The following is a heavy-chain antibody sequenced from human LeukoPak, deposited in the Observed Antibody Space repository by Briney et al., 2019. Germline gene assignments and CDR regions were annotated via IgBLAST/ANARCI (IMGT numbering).Heavy chain of an antibody. V-gene: IGHV3-53*01. Sequence: PGGSLRLSCAASGFTVSSSYMNWARQAPGKGLEWVSVLYSGGNTYYADSVKGRFTISRDNSKNTLYLQMNSLRAEDTAVYYCARDSGDGDYTPDMDVWGKGTTVTVSS. CDR2: LYSGGNT. CDR1: GFTVSSSY. J-gene: IGHJ6*03. CDR3: ARDSGDGDYTPDMDV. D-gene: IGHD2-21*02.